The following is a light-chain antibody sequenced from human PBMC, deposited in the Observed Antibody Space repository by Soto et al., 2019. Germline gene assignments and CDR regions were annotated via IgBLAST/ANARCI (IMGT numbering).Light chain of an antibody. Sequence: DIQMTQSPSVLSASVGDRVTITCRASQSIGKHLNWYQQKPGKAPKFLIYGASTLQSGVPSRFTGSGSGTDFTLTVNSLQAEDFATYDCQQGYSSPATFGQGTRLEI. CDR1: QSIGKH. CDR2: GAS. CDR3: QQGYSSPAT. V-gene: IGKV1-39*01. J-gene: IGKJ5*01.